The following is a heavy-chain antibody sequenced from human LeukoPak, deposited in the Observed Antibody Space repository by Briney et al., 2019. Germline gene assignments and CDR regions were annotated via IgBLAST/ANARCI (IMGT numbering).Heavy chain of an antibody. CDR1: GFIFMDYY. CDR3: ARARDHSESSGSVPGSAY. CDR2: FSSCGRTI. V-gene: IGHV3-11*01. J-gene: IGHJ4*01. D-gene: IGHD3-22*01. Sequence: GALRLFCAASGFIFMDYYMRWFRQAPGEGVVWGSCFSSCGRTIYYADSVKGRFTISRDNAKNSLYLQMDSLRAGGSAVYYCARARDHSESSGSVPGSAYWSQPTLPTAPS.